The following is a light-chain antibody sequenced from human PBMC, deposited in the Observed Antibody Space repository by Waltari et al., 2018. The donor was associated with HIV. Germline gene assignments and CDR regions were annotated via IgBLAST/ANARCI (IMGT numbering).Light chain of an antibody. V-gene: IGLV3-21*02. CDR2: DDS. CDR1: NIGSKT. CDR3: QVWDSNSDQYV. Sequence: SYVLTQPPSVSVAPGQMASLACGGNNIGSKTVHLYQQKPGQAPLLVVYDDSDRPSGIPERFSGSNAGHTATLTISRVEAGDEADYYCQVWDSNSDQYVFGSGTKVTGL. J-gene: IGLJ1*01.